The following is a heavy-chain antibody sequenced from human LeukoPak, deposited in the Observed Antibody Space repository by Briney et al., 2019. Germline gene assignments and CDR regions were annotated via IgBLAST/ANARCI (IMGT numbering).Heavy chain of an antibody. J-gene: IGHJ5*02. D-gene: IGHD1-26*01. V-gene: IGHV4-4*07. CDR3: ARDSSYSGSTNWFDP. Sequence: SETLSLTCTVSGGSISSYYWSWNRQPAGKGLDWIGRIYTSGSTNYNPSLKSRVTMSVDTSKNQFSLKLSSVTAADTAVYYCARDSSYSGSTNWFDPWGQGTLVTVSS. CDR2: IYTSGST. CDR1: GGSISSYY.